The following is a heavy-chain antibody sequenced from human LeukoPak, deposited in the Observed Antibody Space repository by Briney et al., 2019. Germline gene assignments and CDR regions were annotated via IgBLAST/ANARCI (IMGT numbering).Heavy chain of an antibody. D-gene: IGHD1-7*01. CDR1: GYSFTSYW. J-gene: IGHJ3*02. CDR2: IYPGDSDT. CDR3: ARGVNWNYETDAFNI. V-gene: IGHV5-51*01. Sequence: GESLKISCKGSGYSFTSYWIGWVRQMPGKGLEWMGIIYPGDSDTRYSPSFQGQVTISADKSISTAYLQWSSLKASDTAMYYCARGVNWNYETDAFNIWGQGTMVTVSS.